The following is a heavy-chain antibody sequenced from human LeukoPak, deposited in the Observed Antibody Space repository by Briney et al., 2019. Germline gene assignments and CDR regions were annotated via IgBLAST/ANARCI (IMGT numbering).Heavy chain of an antibody. CDR2: IYYSGST. CDR1: GGSISSSSYY. J-gene: IGHJ4*02. V-gene: IGHV4-39*07. D-gene: IGHD1-26*01. CDR3: ARRYLYSGSYPFDY. Sequence: SETLSLTCTVSGGSISSSSYYWGWIRQPPGKGLEWIGSIYYSGSTYYNPSLKSRVTISVDTSKNQFSLKLSSVTAADTAVYYRARRYLYSGSYPFDYWGQGTLVTVSS.